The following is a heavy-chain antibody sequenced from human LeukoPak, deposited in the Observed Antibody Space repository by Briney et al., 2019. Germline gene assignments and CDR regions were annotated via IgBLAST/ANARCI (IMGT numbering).Heavy chain of an antibody. D-gene: IGHD3-22*01. Sequence: ASVKVSCKASGYTFTSYYMHWVRQAPGQGLEWMGIINPSGGSTSYAQKFQGRVTMTRDTSTSTVYMELSSLRSEDTAVYYCARDVSPYYYDSGGPSAFDIWGQGTMVTVSS. J-gene: IGHJ3*02. CDR3: ARDVSPYYYDSGGPSAFDI. CDR2: INPSGGST. CDR1: GYTFTSYY. V-gene: IGHV1-46*01.